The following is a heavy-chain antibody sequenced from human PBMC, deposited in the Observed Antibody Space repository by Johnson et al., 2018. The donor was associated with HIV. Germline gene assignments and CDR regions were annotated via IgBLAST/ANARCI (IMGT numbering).Heavy chain of an antibody. Sequence: VQLVESGGGLVKPGGSLRLSCAASGFTFSNAWMSWGRQAPGKGLEWVSGINWNGGSTGYADSVKGRFTISRDNAKRSLYLQMNSLKTEDPAVYYCTSPQGSSNAFDIWGQGTMVTVSS. CDR3: TSPQGSSNAFDI. J-gene: IGHJ3*02. CDR2: INWNGGST. CDR1: GFTFSNAW. V-gene: IGHV3-20*04. D-gene: IGHD6-6*01.